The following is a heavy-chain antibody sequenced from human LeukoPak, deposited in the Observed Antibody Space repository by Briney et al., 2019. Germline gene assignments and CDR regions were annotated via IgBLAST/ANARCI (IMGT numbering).Heavy chain of an antibody. CDR2: ISWNSGTI. J-gene: IGHJ4*02. V-gene: IGHV3-9*01. Sequence: GGSLRLPCAGSGFIFNNYAMHWVRQPPGKGLEWVSGISWNSGTIDYADSVRGLFTISRDNAKNSLYLQMDSLRVEDTAFYYCAKDNRRHYTSGPNPDSLHWGQGALVTVSS. D-gene: IGHD6-19*01. CDR1: GFIFNNYA. CDR3: AKDNRRHYTSGPNPDSLH.